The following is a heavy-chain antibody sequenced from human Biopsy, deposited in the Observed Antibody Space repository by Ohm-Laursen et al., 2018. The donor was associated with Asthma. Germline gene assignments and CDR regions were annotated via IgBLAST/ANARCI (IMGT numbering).Heavy chain of an antibody. CDR2: IYYSGGT. Sequence: TLSLTCRVSGFSLSSGGYYWSWIRHHPGKGLEWIGNIYYSGGTYYNPSLQSRATISIDTSMSQFSLKLKSVTAADTAVYYCARTTYGHDGFDPWGQGTLVTVSS. CDR3: ARTTYGHDGFDP. J-gene: IGHJ5*02. D-gene: IGHD4-17*01. V-gene: IGHV4-31*03. CDR1: GFSLSSGGYY.